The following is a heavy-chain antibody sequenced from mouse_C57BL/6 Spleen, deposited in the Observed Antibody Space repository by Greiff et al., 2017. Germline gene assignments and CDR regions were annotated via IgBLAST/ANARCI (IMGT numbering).Heavy chain of an antibody. V-gene: IGHV1-4*01. CDR3: ARVTTVVGGAMDY. D-gene: IGHD1-1*01. CDR1: GYTFTSYT. CDR2: INPSSGYT. Sequence: QVQLQQSGAELARPGASVKMSCKASGYTFTSYTMHWVKQRPGQGLEWIGYINPSSGYTKYNQKFKDKATLTADKSSSTAYMQLGSLTSEDSAVYYCARVTTVVGGAMDYWGQGTSVTVSS. J-gene: IGHJ4*01.